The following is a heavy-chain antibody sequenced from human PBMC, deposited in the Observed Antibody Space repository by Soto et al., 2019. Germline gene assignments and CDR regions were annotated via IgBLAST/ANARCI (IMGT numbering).Heavy chain of an antibody. J-gene: IGHJ6*02. CDR1: GYTFTSYA. CDR2: INAGNGNT. Sequence: ASVKVSFKASGYTFTSYAMHWVRQAPGQRLEWMGWINAGNGNTKYSQKFQGRVTITRDTSASTAYMELSSLRSEDTAVYYCAREIXTGSSYFSRYYYYGMDVWGQGTTVTVSS. V-gene: IGHV1-3*01. D-gene: IGHD6-13*01. CDR3: AREIXTGSSYFSRYYYYGMDV.